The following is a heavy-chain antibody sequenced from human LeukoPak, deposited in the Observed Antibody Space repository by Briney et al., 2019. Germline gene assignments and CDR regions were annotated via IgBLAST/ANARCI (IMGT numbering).Heavy chain of an antibody. V-gene: IGHV4-59*01. CDR1: GGSISSYY. Sequence: PSETLSLTCTVSGGSISSYYWSWIRQPPGKGLEWIGYIYYSGSTNYNPSLKSRVTISVDTSKNQFSLKLSSVTAADTAVYYCARESQQQLVRGWFDPWGQGTLVTVSS. J-gene: IGHJ5*02. CDR3: ARESQQQLVRGWFDP. CDR2: IYYSGST. D-gene: IGHD6-13*01.